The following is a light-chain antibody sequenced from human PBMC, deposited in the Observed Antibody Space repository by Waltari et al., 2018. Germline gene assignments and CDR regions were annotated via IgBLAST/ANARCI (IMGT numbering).Light chain of an antibody. CDR2: STT. V-gene: IGLV8-61*01. Sequence: QTVVTQEQSFSVSPGGTVTLTCGLSSGSVSTSYYPSWYQQTPGQAPRTLIYSTTTRSSGVPDRFSGSILGNKAALTITGAQADDESDYYCVLYMGSGIPNVVFGGGTKLTVL. CDR3: VLYMGSGIPNVV. J-gene: IGLJ2*01. CDR1: SGSVSTSYY.